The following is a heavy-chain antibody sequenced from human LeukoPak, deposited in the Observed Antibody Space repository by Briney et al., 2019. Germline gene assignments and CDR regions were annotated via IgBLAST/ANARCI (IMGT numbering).Heavy chain of an antibody. Sequence: GGSLRLSCAASGFTFDDYAMHWVRQAPGKGLEWVSGISWNSGSIGYADSVKGRFTISRDNAKNSLYLQMNSLRAEDTALYYCARLEYSYGYHWGQGTLVTVSS. CDR1: GFTFDDYA. CDR3: ARLEYSYGYH. V-gene: IGHV3-9*01. D-gene: IGHD5-18*01. J-gene: IGHJ5*02. CDR2: ISWNSGSI.